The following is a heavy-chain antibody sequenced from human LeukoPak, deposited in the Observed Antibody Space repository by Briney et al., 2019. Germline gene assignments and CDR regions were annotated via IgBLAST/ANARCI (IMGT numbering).Heavy chain of an antibody. J-gene: IGHJ5*02. CDR1: GYTLSNSG. CDR2: ISGYNGNT. V-gene: IGHV1-18*01. D-gene: IGHD3-10*01. Sequence: GASVKVSCKSSGYTLSNSGFSWLRQAPGQGLEWLGWISGYNGNTNYPLKFQGRVTLTTDTSTGTAYMELRSLRSDDTAVYYCARASVLWFGELLVPNWFDPWGQGTLVTVSS. CDR3: ARASVLWFGELLVPNWFDP.